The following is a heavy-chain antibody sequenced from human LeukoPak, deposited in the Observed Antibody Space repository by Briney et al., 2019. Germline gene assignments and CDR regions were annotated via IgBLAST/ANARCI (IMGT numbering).Heavy chain of an antibody. J-gene: IGHJ4*02. CDR2: IYYSGST. V-gene: IGHV4-39*01. CDR3: ARHSRQLADQAFDY. Sequence: PSETLSLTCTVSGGSISSSSYYWGWIRQPPGKGLEWIGSIYYSGSTYYNPSLMSRVTISVDTSKNQFSLKLSSVTAADTAVYYCARHSRQLADQAFDYWGQGTLVTVSS. D-gene: IGHD6-6*01. CDR1: GGSISSSSYY.